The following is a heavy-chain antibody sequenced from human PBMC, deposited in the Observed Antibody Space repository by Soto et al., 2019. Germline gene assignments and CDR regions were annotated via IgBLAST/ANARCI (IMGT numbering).Heavy chain of an antibody. CDR1: GGTFSSYT. CDR3: ARGYYGSGRSDYYGMDV. Sequence: SVKVSCKASGGTFSSYTISWVRQAPGQGLEWMGRIIPIPGIANYAQKFQGRVTITADKSTSTAYMELSSLRSEDTAVYYCARGYYGSGRSDYYGMDVWGQGTTVTVSS. J-gene: IGHJ6*02. D-gene: IGHD3-10*01. V-gene: IGHV1-69*02. CDR2: IIPIPGIA.